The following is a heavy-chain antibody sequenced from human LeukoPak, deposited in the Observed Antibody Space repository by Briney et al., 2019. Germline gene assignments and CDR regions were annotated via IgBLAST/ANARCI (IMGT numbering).Heavy chain of an antibody. V-gene: IGHV4-4*07. CDR2: IYTSGST. J-gene: IGHJ5*02. D-gene: IGHD3-10*01. CDR3: ARHVGFITMVRGVINNNWFDP. Sequence: KPSETLSLTCTVSGGSISSYYWSWIRQPAGKGLEWIGRIYTSGSTNYNPSLKSRVTMSVDTSKNQFSLKLSSVTAADTAVYYCARHVGFITMVRGVINNNWFDPWGQGTLVTVSS. CDR1: GGSISSYY.